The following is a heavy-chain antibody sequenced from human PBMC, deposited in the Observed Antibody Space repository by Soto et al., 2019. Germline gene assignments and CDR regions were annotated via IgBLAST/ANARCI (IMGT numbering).Heavy chain of an antibody. CDR2: IYYTGTI. CDR1: GGSISDYY. Sequence: SETLSLTCTVSGGSISDYYWTWIRQPPGKGLEWIGYIYYTGTIHYNPSLKGRVTISIDTSKRQFSLKLTSVTAADTAVYYCARASMTAIAMDVWGQGTKVTVSS. J-gene: IGHJ6*02. CDR3: ARASMTAIAMDV. D-gene: IGHD2-21*02. V-gene: IGHV4-59*01.